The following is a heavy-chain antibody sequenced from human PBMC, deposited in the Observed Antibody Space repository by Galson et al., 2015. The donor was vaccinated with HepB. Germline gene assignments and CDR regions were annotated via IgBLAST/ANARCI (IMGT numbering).Heavy chain of an antibody. CDR1: GFSFSSYT. D-gene: IGHD6-19*01. CDR2: ISGSSDTI. CDR3: ATLRSGWFDFDC. V-gene: IGHV3-48*01. J-gene: IGHJ4*02. Sequence: SLRLSCAASGFSFSSYTMNWVRQAPGKGLEWVSYISGSSDTIYYADSVKGRFTISRDNARSSLYLQMNSLRAEDTAVYYCATLRSGWFDFDCWGRGTLVTVSS.